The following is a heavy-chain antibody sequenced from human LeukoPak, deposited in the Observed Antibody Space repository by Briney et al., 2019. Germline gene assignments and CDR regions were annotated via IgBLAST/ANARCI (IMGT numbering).Heavy chain of an antibody. J-gene: IGHJ4*02. CDR1: GGTFSSYP. CDR2: IIPIFGTA. D-gene: IGHD6-13*01. Sequence: SVKVSCKASGGTFSSYPISWVRQAPGQGLEWMGGIIPIFGTANYAQKFQGRVTITADKSTSTAYMELSSLTSEDTAVYYCARVTGYMTEDYFDYWGQGTLITVSS. CDR3: ARVTGYMTEDYFDY. V-gene: IGHV1-69*06.